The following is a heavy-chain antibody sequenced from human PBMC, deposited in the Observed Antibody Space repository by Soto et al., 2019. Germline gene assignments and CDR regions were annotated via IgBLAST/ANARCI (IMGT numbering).Heavy chain of an antibody. CDR1: GFTFTSSA. Sequence: GASVKVSCKDSGFTFTSSAVQWVRQARGQRLEWIGWIVVGSGNTNYAQKFQERVTITRDMSTSTAYMELSSLRSEDTSVYYCAADDDYGDNPSWGQGTLVTVSS. CDR3: AADDDYGDNPS. D-gene: IGHD4-17*01. J-gene: IGHJ5*02. CDR2: IVVGSGNT. V-gene: IGHV1-58*01.